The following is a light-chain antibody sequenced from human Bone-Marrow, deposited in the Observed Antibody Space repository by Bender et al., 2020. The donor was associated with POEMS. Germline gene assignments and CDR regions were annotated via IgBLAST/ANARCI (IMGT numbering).Light chain of an antibody. V-gene: IGLV2-14*03. Sequence: QSALTQPASVSGSPGQSITISCTGNSSDVGGYKAVTWYQQHPGKAPKLLIYDVSNRPSGVSNRFSGSKSGNTASLTISGLQAEDEADYYCQTWGTGIHVFGGGTKLTVL. CDR2: DVS. CDR1: SSDVGGYKA. CDR3: QTWGTGIHV. J-gene: IGLJ2*01.